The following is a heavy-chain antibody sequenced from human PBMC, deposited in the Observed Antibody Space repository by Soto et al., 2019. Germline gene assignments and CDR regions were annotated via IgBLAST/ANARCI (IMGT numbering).Heavy chain of an antibody. CDR1: GGSISSSSYY. CDR3: ARGPVAGISLFVDY. V-gene: IGHV4-39*01. CDR2: IYYSGST. D-gene: IGHD6-19*01. J-gene: IGHJ4*02. Sequence: SETLSLTCTVSGGSISSSSYYWGWIRQPPGKGLEWIGSIYYSGSTYYNPSLKSRVTISVDTSKNQFSLKLSSVTAADTAVYYCARGPVAGISLFVDYWGQGTLVTVSS.